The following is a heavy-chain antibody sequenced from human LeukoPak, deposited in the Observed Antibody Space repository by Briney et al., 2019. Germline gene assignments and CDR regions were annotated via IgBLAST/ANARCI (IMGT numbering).Heavy chain of an antibody. CDR2: ISAYNGNT. CDR3: ATIAVAGTDAFDI. D-gene: IGHD6-19*01. V-gene: IGHV1-18*01. J-gene: IGHJ3*02. Sequence: ASVKVSCKASGYTFTSYGISWVRQAPGQGLEWMGWISAYNGNTNYAQKLQGRVTMTTDTSTSTAYMELRTLRSDDTAVYYCATIAVAGTDAFDIWGQGTMVTVSS. CDR1: GYTFTSYG.